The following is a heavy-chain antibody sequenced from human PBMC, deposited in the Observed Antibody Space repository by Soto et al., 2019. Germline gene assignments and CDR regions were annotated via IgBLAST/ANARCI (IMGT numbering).Heavy chain of an antibody. CDR3: VRDLRPRGQPLLYDVFDI. CDR1: GVCFCRSW. D-gene: IGHD3-10*01. Sequence: SRRVACGAGGVCFCRSWPNYESQAPGKGLEWAANVNQDASKTNYVDSLRDRFAISRDNAKNSLYLQMSSLRPEDSGLYYCVRDLRPRGQPLLYDVFDIQGRGAMVTVSS. V-gene: IGHV3-7*01. CDR2: VNQDASKT. J-gene: IGHJ3*02.